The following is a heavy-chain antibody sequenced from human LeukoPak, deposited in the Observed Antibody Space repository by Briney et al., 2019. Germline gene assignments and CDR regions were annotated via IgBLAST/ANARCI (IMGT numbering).Heavy chain of an antibody. CDR1: GGSFSGYY. D-gene: IGHD3-16*01. Sequence: SETLSLTCAVYGGSFSGYYWSWIRQPPGKGLEWIGEINHSGSTNYNPSLKSRVTISVDTSKNQFSLKLNSVTAADTAVYYCARGPRYGYWGQGTLVTVSS. V-gene: IGHV4-34*01. CDR3: ARGPRYGY. J-gene: IGHJ4*02. CDR2: INHSGST.